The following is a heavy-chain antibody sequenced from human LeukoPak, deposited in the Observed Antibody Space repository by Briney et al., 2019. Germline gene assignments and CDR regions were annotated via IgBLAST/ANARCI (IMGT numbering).Heavy chain of an antibody. D-gene: IGHD4-17*01. V-gene: IGHV4-59*01. CDR2: IYYSGST. Sequence: SETLSLTCTVSGGSISSYYWSWIRQPPGKGLEWIGYIYYSGSTNYNPPLKSRVTISVDTSKNQFSLKLSSVTAADTAVYYCAGLTADYGDYWYFDLWGRGTLVTVSS. CDR1: GGSISSYY. J-gene: IGHJ2*01. CDR3: AGLTADYGDYWYFDL.